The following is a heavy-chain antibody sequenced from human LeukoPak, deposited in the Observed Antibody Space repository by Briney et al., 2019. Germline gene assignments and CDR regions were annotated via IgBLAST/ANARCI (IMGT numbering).Heavy chain of an antibody. D-gene: IGHD2-2*01. CDR1: GYTFTSYG. Sequence: GASVKVSCKASGYTFTSYGISWVRQAPGQGLEWMGWISAYSGNRNYAQKLQGRVTMTTDTSTSTAYMELRSLRSGDTAVYYCARVEAYCTRTSCHDYWGQGTLVTVSS. J-gene: IGHJ4*02. CDR3: ARVEAYCTRTSCHDY. CDR2: ISAYSGNR. V-gene: IGHV1-18*01.